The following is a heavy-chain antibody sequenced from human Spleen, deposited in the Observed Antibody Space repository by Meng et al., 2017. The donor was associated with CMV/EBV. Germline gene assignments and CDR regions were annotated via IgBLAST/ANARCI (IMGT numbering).Heavy chain of an antibody. D-gene: IGHD3-3*01. CDR3: ARGRSGYGPFTIFGVVIDRYFDY. CDR2: INHSGST. J-gene: IGHJ4*02. V-gene: IGHV4-34*01. Sequence: GYNWSWIRQPPGKGLEWIGEINHSGSTHYNPSLKSRVTISVDTSKNQFSLKLSSVTAADTAVYYCARGRSGYGPFTIFGVVIDRYFDYWGQGTLVTVSS. CDR1: GYN.